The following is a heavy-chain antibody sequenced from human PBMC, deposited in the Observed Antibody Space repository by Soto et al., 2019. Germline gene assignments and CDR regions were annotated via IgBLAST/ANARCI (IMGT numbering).Heavy chain of an antibody. D-gene: IGHD6-25*01. CDR2: IWHDGKNK. J-gene: IGHJ4*02. V-gene: IGHV3-33*01. Sequence: QVQVVESGGGVVQPGTSLRLSCAASGFTFSNFGMHWVRQAPGKGLEWVAVIWHDGKNKYYADSVEGRFTISRDNSKNTLNLQMNSLRAEDTSVDYCARDPGKDAAIDYCGQGTLVIVSS. CDR3: ARDPGKDAAIDY. CDR1: GFTFSNFG.